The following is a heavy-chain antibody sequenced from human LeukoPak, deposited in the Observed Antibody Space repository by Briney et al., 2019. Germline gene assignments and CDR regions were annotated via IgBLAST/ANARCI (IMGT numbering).Heavy chain of an antibody. V-gene: IGHV3-21*01. Sequence: GGSLRLSCAASGFTFSSYAMNWVRQAPGKGLEWVPSISSSSSYIYYADSVKGRFTISRDNAKNSLYLQMNSLRAEDTAVYYCATAPTSTGYYYYGMDVWGQGTTVTVSS. D-gene: IGHD4-17*01. CDR1: GFTFSSYA. J-gene: IGHJ6*02. CDR2: ISSSSSYI. CDR3: ATAPTSTGYYYYGMDV.